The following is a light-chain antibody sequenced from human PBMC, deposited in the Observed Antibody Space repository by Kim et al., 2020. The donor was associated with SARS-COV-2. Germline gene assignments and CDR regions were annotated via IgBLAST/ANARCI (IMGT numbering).Light chain of an antibody. J-gene: IGLJ1*01. CDR3: QPWASSNHNHV. V-gene: IGLV3-1*01. CDR1: QLGDKY. Sequence: GQTDSLPCPGYQLGDKYLSRYQQPPGPSPVVVIYQDNRRPSGLPERFPGYNPGNTATLNIRGHQAMDEADYYCQPWASSNHNHVFGAGTQVTVL. CDR2: QDN.